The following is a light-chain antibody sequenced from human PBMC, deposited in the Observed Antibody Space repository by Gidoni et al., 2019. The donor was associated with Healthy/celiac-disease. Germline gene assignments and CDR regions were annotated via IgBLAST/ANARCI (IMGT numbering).Light chain of an antibody. J-gene: IGLJ1*01. CDR2: GNS. V-gene: IGLV1-40*01. CDR3: QSYDSSLSGYV. CDR1: SSNIGAGYD. Sequence: QSVLTQPPSDSGAPGQRVTISCTGSSSNIGAGYDVHWYQQLPGTAPKLLIYGNSNRPSGVPDRFSGSKSGTPASLAITGLQAEDEADYYCQSYDSSLSGYVFGTGTKVTVL.